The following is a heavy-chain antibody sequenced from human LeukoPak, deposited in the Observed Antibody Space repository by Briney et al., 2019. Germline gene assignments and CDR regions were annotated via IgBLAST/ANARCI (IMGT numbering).Heavy chain of an antibody. CDR1: GGSISSYY. J-gene: IGHJ6*03. CDR3: ARHGRIRVATALYYYYYMDV. D-gene: IGHD5-12*01. V-gene: IGHV4-59*08. CDR2: IYYSGST. Sequence: SETLSLTCTVSGGSISSYYWSWIRQPPGKGLEWMVYIYYSGSTNYNPSLKRRVTISVDTSKNQFSLKLSSVTAADTAVYYCARHGRIRVATALYYYYYMDVWGKGTTVTVSS.